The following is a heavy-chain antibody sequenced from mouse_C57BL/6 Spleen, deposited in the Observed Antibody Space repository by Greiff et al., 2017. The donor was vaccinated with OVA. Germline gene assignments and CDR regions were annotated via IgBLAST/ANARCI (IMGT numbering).Heavy chain of an antibody. Sequence: QVQLKQPGAELVKPGASVKLSCKASGYTFTSYWMHWVKQRPGQGLAWIGMIHPNSGSTNYNEKFKSKATLTVDKSSSTAYMPLSSLASDDSAVYFCARHGNYYGSSYCDYWGQGTTLTVSS. D-gene: IGHD1-1*01. J-gene: IGHJ2*01. V-gene: IGHV1-64*01. CDR3: ARHGNYYGSSYCDY. CDR2: IHPNSGST. CDR1: GYTFTSYW.